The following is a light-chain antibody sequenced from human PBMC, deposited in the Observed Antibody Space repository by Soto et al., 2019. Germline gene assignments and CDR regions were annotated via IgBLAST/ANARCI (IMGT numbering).Light chain of an antibody. CDR2: GAS. J-gene: IGKJ1*01. Sequence: EIVLTQSPGTLSLSPGERAAISCRASQSVSSSYLAWYQQKPGQAPRLLIYGASSRATGIPDRFSGSGSGTDFTLTINSLEPGDIAVYYCQQYGGSPRTFGQGTKVDTK. CDR1: QSVSSSY. CDR3: QQYGGSPRT. V-gene: IGKV3-20*01.